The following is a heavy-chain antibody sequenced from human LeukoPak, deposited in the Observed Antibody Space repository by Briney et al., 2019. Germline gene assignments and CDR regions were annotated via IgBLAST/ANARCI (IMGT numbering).Heavy chain of an antibody. D-gene: IGHD3-22*01. CDR1: GGTFSSYA. CDR2: IIPILGIA. J-gene: IGHJ4*02. CDR3: ARHPMIVVVFDY. V-gene: IGHV1-69*04. Sequence: ASVKVSCKASGGTFSSYAISWVRQAPGQGLEWMGRIIPILGIANYAQKFQGRVTITADKSTSTAYMELSSLRSEDTAVYYCARHPMIVVVFDYWGQGTLVTVSS.